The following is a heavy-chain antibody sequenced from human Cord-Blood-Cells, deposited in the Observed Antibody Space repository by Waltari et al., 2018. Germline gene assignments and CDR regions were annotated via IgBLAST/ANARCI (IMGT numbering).Heavy chain of an antibody. CDR2: INHSGST. Sequence: QVQLQQWGAGLLKPSETLSLPCAVYGGSFSGYYWSWIRQPPGKGLEWIGEINHSGSTNYNPSLKSRVTISVDTSKNQCALVRSSVTAADTAVYYCARGRRIAVAGNFDYWGQGTLVTVSS. CDR3: ARGRRIAVAGNFDY. D-gene: IGHD6-19*01. CDR1: GGSFSGYY. J-gene: IGHJ4*02. V-gene: IGHV4-34*01.